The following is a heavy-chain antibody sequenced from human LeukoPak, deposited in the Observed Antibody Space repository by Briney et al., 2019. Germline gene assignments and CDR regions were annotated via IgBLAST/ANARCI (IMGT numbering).Heavy chain of an antibody. CDR2: IYYSGST. CDR1: GGSINNYY. V-gene: IGHV4-59*01. Sequence: SETLSLTFTVSGGSINNYYWSWIRQPPGKGLEWIGYIYYSGSTNYNPSLKSRVTISVDTSKNQFSLKLSSVTAADTAVYYCARGSRDSLGYFDYWGQGTLVTVSS. D-gene: IGHD2-2*01. CDR3: ARGSRDSLGYFDY. J-gene: IGHJ4*02.